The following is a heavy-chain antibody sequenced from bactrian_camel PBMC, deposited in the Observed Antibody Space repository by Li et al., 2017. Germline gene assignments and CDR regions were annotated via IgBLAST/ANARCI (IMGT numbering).Heavy chain of an antibody. CDR1: GFTFSDYD. J-gene: IGHJ6*01. CDR2: ITDGGDG. D-gene: IGHD1*01. Sequence: VQLVESGGDLVRPGGSLRLSCVASGFTFSDYDMTWVRQVPGKGLEWVSTITDGGDGFYADSVKGRFTTSRDSARNTAELQMNSLKPEDTAMYYCASATDPFNGGYACMAGRSREFGYWGQGTQVTVS. CDR3: ASATDPFNGGYACMAGRSREFGY. V-gene: IGHV3S40*01.